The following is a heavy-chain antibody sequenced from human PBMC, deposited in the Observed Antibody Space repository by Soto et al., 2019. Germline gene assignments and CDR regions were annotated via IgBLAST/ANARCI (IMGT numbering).Heavy chain of an antibody. Sequence: QVPLVQSGAEVKKPGASVKVSCKASGYTFTSYGISWVRQAPGQGLEWMGWISAYNGNTNYAQKLQGRVTMTTDTSTSTAYMELRSLRSDDTAVYYCARDRVWFGELLSYYYYGMDVWGQGTTVTVSS. D-gene: IGHD3-10*01. CDR1: GYTFTSYG. CDR2: ISAYNGNT. V-gene: IGHV1-18*01. J-gene: IGHJ6*02. CDR3: ARDRVWFGELLSYYYYGMDV.